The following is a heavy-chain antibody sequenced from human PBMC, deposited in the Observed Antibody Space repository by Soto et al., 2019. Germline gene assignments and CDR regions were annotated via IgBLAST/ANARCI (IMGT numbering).Heavy chain of an antibody. V-gene: IGHV3-30*03. J-gene: IGHJ6*02. D-gene: IGHD4-17*01. Sequence: GGSLGLSCAASGFTFTSYDMHWVRQAPGKGLEWMALILHDGCSEYYAHSVKGRFTISRDNSNNTLYLQMNSLRAEDTAVYYCARSRDDYGFYFYYGMDGWGQGTTVTVSS. CDR3: ARSRDDYGFYFYYGMDG. CDR1: GFTFTSYD. CDR2: ILHDGCSE.